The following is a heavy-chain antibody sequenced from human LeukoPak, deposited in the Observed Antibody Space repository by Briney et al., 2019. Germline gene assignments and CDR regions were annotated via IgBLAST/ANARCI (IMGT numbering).Heavy chain of an antibody. CDR3: ARGETYTDVPYYFDY. D-gene: IGHD3-16*01. Sequence: SETLSLTCTVSGGSINSYYWSWIRQPAGKGVEWIGRIYSSGDTNYNPSLKSRVTLSVDTSKNQFSLNLRSVTAADTAVYYCARGETYTDVPYYFDYWGQGTLVTVSS. CDR2: IYSSGDT. V-gene: IGHV4-4*07. CDR1: GGSINSYY. J-gene: IGHJ4*02.